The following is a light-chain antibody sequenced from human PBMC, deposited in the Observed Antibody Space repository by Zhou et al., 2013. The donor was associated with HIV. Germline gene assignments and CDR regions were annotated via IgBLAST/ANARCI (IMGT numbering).Light chain of an antibody. V-gene: IGKV1-39*01. J-gene: IGKJ4*02. CDR2: RAS. Sequence: DIQMTQSPSSLSASVGDRVTITCRASQNIASYLNWYRQRPGKAPELLIFRASSLQRGVPSRFSGSGFGTDFTLTITSLQLRXLQLYSCQQSYTTXTTFGGRT. CDR3: QQSYTTXTT. CDR1: QNIASY.